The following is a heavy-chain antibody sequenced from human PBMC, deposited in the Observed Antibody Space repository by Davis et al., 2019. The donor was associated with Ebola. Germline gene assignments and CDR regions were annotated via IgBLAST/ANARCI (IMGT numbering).Heavy chain of an antibody. CDR2: ISWNSGSI. CDR1: GFTFDDYA. CDR3: AKGGGDYKYYFDY. V-gene: IGHV3-9*01. Sequence: GGSLRLSCAASGFTFDDYAMHWVRQAPGKGLEWVSGISWNSGSIGYADSVKGRFTISRDNAKNSLYLQMNSLRAEDTALYYCAKGGGDYKYYFDYWGQGTLVTVSS. J-gene: IGHJ4*02. D-gene: IGHD4-17*01.